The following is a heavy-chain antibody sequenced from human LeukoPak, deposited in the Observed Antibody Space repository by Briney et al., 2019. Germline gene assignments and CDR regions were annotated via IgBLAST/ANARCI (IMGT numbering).Heavy chain of an antibody. CDR2: IYYSGST. CDR3: AREIGVVVAGHDAFDI. J-gene: IGHJ3*02. CDR1: GDSISSSGSY. Sequence: SQTLSLTCTVSGDSISSSGSYWTWIRQPPGKGLEWIGYIYYSGSTYYTPSLKSRVTISVDTSKNQFSLKLSSVTAADTAVYYCAREIGVVVAGHDAFDIWGQGTMVTVSS. V-gene: IGHV4-30-2*01. D-gene: IGHD2-15*01.